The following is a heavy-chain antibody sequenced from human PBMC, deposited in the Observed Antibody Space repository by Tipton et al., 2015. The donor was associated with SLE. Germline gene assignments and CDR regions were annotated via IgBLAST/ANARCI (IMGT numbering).Heavy chain of an antibody. J-gene: IGHJ4*02. CDR1: GGSISGYY. V-gene: IGHV4-39*07. Sequence: SLTCTVSGGSISGYYWSWIRQPPGKGLEYIGSIYYAGSTYYNPSLKSRVTISVDTSKNQFSLKLSSVTAADTAVYYCARVGYDFWRDSREPPGLYFDSWGQGARVSVSS. CDR3: ARVGYDFWRDSREPPGLYFDS. D-gene: IGHD3-3*01. CDR2: IYYAGST.